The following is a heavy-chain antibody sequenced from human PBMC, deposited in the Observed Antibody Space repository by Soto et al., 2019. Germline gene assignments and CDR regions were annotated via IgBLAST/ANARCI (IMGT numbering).Heavy chain of an antibody. V-gene: IGHV3-30*18. CDR3: AKGGGSWPYYYYGMDV. CDR1: GFTLSSYG. D-gene: IGHD2-15*01. CDR2: ISYDGSNK. Sequence: LRLSCAASGFTLSSYGMHWVRQAPGKALEWEAVISYDGSNKYYADSVKGRFTISRDNSKNTLYLQMNSLRAEDTAVYYCAKGGGSWPYYYYGMDVWGQGTTVTVSS. J-gene: IGHJ6*02.